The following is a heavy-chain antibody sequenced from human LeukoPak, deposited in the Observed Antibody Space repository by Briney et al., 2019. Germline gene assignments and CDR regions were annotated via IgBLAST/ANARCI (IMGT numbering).Heavy chain of an antibody. CDR3: TMRFGESYEDY. Sequence: PGGSLRLSCTASGITFSEYVMSWVRQAPGKGLEGVGFIRSEAYGGTTEYAASVKGRFTISRDDSKSSAYLKMSSLKSEDTAVDYCTMRFGESYEDYWGQGTLVTVSS. V-gene: IGHV3-49*04. CDR1: GITFSEYV. CDR2: IRSEAYGGTT. D-gene: IGHD3-10*01. J-gene: IGHJ4*02.